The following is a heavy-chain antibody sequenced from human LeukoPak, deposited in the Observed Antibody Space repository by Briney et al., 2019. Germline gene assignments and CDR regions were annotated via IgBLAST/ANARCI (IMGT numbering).Heavy chain of an antibody. CDR1: GGSFRGYY. CDR2: IFYSGST. Sequence: SETLSLTCAVYGGSFRGYYWSWIRQPPGKGLEWIGSIFYSGSTNYNPSLKSRVTISVDTSKNQFSLELYSVTAADTAFYYCARATRLLADYWGQGTLVTVSS. J-gene: IGHJ4*02. D-gene: IGHD3-3*02. CDR3: ARATRLLADY. V-gene: IGHV4-34*12.